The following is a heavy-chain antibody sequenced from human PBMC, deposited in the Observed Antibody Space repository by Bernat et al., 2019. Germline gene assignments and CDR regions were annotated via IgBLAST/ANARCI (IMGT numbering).Heavy chain of an antibody. D-gene: IGHD3-3*01. V-gene: IGHV3-30*18. CDR3: AKDPRTARFLEWLFPFDY. CDR2: ISYDGSNK. CDR1: GFTFSSYG. J-gene: IGHJ4*02. Sequence: QVQLVESGGGVVQPGRSLRLSCAASGFTFSSYGMHWVRQAPGKGLEWVAVISYDGSNKYYADSVKGRFTISRDNSKNTLYLQMNSLRAEDTAVYYCAKDPRTARFLEWLFPFDYWGQGTLVTVSS.